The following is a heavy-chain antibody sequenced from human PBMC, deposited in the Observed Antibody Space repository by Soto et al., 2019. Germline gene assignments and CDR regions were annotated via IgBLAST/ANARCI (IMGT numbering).Heavy chain of an antibody. V-gene: IGHV6-1*01. CDR1: GDSVSSNSAA. D-gene: IGHD1-7*01. CDR2: TYYRSRWYN. CDR3: AGTTSLQWYYMDV. J-gene: IGHJ6*03. Sequence: SQTLSLTCAISGDSVSSNSAAWNWIRQSPSRGLEWLGRTYYRSRWYNDYAVSVKSRITVNPDTSKNQFSLHLNSVTPEDTAMYYCAGTTSLQWYYMDVWDKGTTVTGSS.